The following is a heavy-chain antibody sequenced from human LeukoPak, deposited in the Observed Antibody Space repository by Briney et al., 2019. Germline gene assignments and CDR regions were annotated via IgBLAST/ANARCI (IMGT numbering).Heavy chain of an antibody. D-gene: IGHD4-17*01. CDR1: GYTFTSYY. V-gene: IGHV1-46*01. Sequence: ASVKVSCKASGYTFTSYYMHWVRQAPGQGLDGMGIINPSGGSTSYAQKFQGRVTMTRDMSTSTVYMELSSLRSEDTAVYYCARDLNGDYVEAYYFDYWGQGTLVTVSS. CDR2: INPSGGST. CDR3: ARDLNGDYVEAYYFDY. J-gene: IGHJ4*02.